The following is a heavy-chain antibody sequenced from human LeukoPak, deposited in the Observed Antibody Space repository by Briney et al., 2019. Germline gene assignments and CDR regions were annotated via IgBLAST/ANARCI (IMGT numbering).Heavy chain of an antibody. V-gene: IGHV4-61*01. CDR2: IYYSGST. Sequence: SETLSLTCTVSGGSVSSGSYYWSWIRQPPGKGLEWIGYIYYSGSTNYNPSLKSRVTISVDTSKNQFSLKLSSVTAADTAVYYCARGTYYYGSGSYRTRPNWFDPWGQGTLVTVSS. CDR1: GGSVSSGSYY. CDR3: ARGTYYYGSGSYRTRPNWFDP. D-gene: IGHD3-10*01. J-gene: IGHJ5*02.